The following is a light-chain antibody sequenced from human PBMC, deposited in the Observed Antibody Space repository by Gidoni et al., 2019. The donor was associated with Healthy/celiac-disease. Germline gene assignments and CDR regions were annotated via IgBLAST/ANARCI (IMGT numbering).Light chain of an antibody. CDR2: DAS. Sequence: EIVLTQSPATLSFSPGERATLSCRASQSVSSYLAWYQQKPGQAPRILIYDASNRATGIPARFSGRGSGTDFTLTISSLEPEDFAVYYCQQRSNWHPTFGGGTKVEIK. CDR3: QQRSNWHPT. CDR1: QSVSSY. V-gene: IGKV3-11*01. J-gene: IGKJ4*01.